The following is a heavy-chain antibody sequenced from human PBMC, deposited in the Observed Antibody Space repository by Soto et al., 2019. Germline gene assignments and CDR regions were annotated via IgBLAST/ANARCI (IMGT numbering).Heavy chain of an antibody. D-gene: IGHD2-21*02. CDR2: IYYSGST. CDR3: ARGYCGGDCYSYNWFDP. CDR1: GGSISSYY. V-gene: IGHV4-59*01. J-gene: IGHJ5*02. Sequence: QVQLQESGPGLVKPSETLSLTCTVSGGSISSYYWSWIRQPPGKGLEWIGYIYYSGSTNYNPSLKRRVTISGDTSKNQFSLKLSSVTAADTAVYYCARGYCGGDCYSYNWFDPWGQGTLVTVSS.